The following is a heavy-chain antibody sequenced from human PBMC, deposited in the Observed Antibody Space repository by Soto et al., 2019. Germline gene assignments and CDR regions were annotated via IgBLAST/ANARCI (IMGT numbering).Heavy chain of an antibody. D-gene: IGHD5-12*01. J-gene: IGHJ4*02. CDR3: ATSSGLLGPYSAGPDY. CDR1: GGTFINSA. Sequence: QVQLVQSGAVLTTPGSSVKVSCKGSGGTFINSAITWVRQAPRQGLEWVGMIIPLFGSTNSAPKFRGRLTFTADTSTNPSFMELTRLRPNDTAVYYCATSSGLLGPYSAGPDYWGQGTPVTVSS. CDR2: IIPLFGST. V-gene: IGHV1-69*06.